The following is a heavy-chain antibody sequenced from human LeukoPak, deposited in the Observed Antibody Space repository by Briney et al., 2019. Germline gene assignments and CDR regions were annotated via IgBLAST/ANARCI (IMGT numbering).Heavy chain of an antibody. CDR1: GFSFSDYY. V-gene: IGHV3-11*05. D-gene: IGHD6-13*01. CDR2: ISTRGSYT. J-gene: IGHJ4*02. Sequence: GGSLRLSCAASGFSFSDYYMSWFRQAPGKGREWVSYISTRGSYTNYADSVKGRFTISRDNAKNSLYLQMNTLRAEDTAVYYCARDGSAASDYWGQGTLVTVSS. CDR3: ARDGSAASDY.